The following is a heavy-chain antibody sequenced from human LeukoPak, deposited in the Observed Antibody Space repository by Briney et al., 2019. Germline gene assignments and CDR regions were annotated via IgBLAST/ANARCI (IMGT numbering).Heavy chain of an antibody. CDR1: GFTFSNYV. Sequence: GGSLRLSCEASGFTFSNYVMSWVRQAPGKGLEWVSAITGSGDSTYYADSVKGRFTISRDNSRNTLYLQMNSLRAEDTAFFYCARAVQTWLSAPEYWGQGTLVTVSS. V-gene: IGHV3-23*01. CDR3: ARAVQTWLSAPEY. CDR2: ITGSGDST. J-gene: IGHJ4*02. D-gene: IGHD2/OR15-2a*01.